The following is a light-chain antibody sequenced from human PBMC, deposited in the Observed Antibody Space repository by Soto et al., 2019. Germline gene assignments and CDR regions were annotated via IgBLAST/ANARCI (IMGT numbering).Light chain of an antibody. J-gene: IGLJ2*01. V-gene: IGLV2-8*01. Sequence: QSALTQPPSASGSPGQSVTISCTGTSSDVGSYNYVSWYQQHPGKAPKLMIYEVSKRPSGVPDRFSGSKSGNTASLTVPGLQAEDEADYYCSSYAGSNNVVFGGGTKLTVL. CDR2: EVS. CDR1: SSDVGSYNY. CDR3: SSYAGSNNVV.